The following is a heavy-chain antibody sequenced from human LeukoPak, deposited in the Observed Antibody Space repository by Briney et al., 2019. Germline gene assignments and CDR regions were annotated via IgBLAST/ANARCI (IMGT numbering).Heavy chain of an antibody. V-gene: IGHV1-2*02. CDR3: ARARDFDY. J-gene: IGHJ4*02. CDR1: RYTFTDAY. Sequence: ASVKVSCKAPRYTFTDAYIHWVRQAPGQGPEYIGWISPSSGDTRYTQGFQDRATMTRDTSISTAYMELSRLRSDDTALYYCARARDFDYWGQGTLVTVSS. CDR2: ISPSSGDT.